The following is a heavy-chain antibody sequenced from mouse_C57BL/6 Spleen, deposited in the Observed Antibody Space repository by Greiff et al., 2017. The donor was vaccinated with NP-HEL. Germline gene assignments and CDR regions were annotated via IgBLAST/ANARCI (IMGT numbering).Heavy chain of an antibody. CDR2: ILPGSGST. CDR1: GYTFTGYW. Sequence: ESGASVKLSCKATGYTFTGYWIEWVKQRPGHGLEWIGEILPGSGSTNYNEKFKGKATFTADTSSNTAYMQLSSLTTEDSAIYYCARPFYYDYDDAAWFAYWGQGTLVTVSA. V-gene: IGHV1-9*01. D-gene: IGHD2-4*01. J-gene: IGHJ3*01. CDR3: ARPFYYDYDDAAWFAY.